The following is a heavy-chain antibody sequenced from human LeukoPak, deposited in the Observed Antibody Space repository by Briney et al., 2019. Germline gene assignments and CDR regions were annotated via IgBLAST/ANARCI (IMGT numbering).Heavy chain of an antibody. D-gene: IGHD5-12*01. J-gene: IGHJ4*02. V-gene: IGHV4-59*01. CDR1: GGSISSYY. CDR3: ARDRSEGGYEFGY. CDR2: IYYSGST. Sequence: SETLSLTCTVSGGSISSYYLSWIRQPPGKGLEWIGYIYYSGSTNYNPSLKSRVTISVDTSKNQFSLKLSSVTAADTAVYYCARDRSEGGYEFGYWGQETLVTVSS.